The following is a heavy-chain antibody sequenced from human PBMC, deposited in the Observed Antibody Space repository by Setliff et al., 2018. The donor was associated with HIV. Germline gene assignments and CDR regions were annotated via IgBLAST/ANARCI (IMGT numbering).Heavy chain of an antibody. J-gene: IGHJ6*02. CDR2: MNANNGNT. CDR1: GYTFTSYD. D-gene: IGHD3-16*01. V-gene: IGHV1-8*02. Sequence: ASVKVSCKASGYTFTSYDINGVRQAAGQGLEWMGWMNANNGNTGFAQKFHGRVTMTRDTSVSPAYMELSRLRSDGTAVYYWARARGVGGHFYYYGMDVWGQGTTVTVSS. CDR3: ARARGVGGHFYYYGMDV.